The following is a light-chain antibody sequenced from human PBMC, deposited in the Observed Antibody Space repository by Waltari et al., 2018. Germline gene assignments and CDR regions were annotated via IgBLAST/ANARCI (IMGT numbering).Light chain of an antibody. J-gene: IGKJ1*01. CDR3: QKYGTLPAT. Sequence: EIVLTQSPGTLSLSPGERATLSCRASQSVSKYLAWYQKKPGQAPRLLIDDASTRATGIPDRFSGSGWGTDFSLTISRLEPEDFAVYYCQKYGTLPATFGQGTKVQ. CDR1: QSVSKY. CDR2: DAS. V-gene: IGKV3-20*01.